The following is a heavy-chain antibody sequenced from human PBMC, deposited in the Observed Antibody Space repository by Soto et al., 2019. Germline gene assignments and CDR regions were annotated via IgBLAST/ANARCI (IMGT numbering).Heavy chain of an antibody. CDR2: IRSKANSYAT. CDR1: GFTFSGSA. D-gene: IGHD1-26*01. CDR3: TRQVVGADYYFYGMDV. V-gene: IGHV3-73*01. Sequence: PGGSLRLSCAASGFTFSGSAMHWVRQASGKGLEWVGRIRSKANSYATAYAASVKGRFTISRDDSKNTAYLQMNSLKTEDTAVYYCTRQVVGADYYFYGMDVWGQGTTVTVSS. J-gene: IGHJ6*02.